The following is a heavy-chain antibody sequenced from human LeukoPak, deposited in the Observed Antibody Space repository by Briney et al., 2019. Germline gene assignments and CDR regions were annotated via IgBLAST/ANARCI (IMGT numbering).Heavy chain of an antibody. CDR2: INHSGST. J-gene: IGHJ4*02. D-gene: IGHD6-19*01. V-gene: IGHV4-34*01. Sequence: SETLSLTCAVYGGSFSGYYWSWIRQPPGKGLEWIGEINHSGSTNYNPSLKSRVTISVDTSKNQFSVKLSSVTAADTAVYYCARELQWLDKAMDYWGQGTLVTVSS. CDR3: ARELQWLDKAMDY. CDR1: GGSFSGYY.